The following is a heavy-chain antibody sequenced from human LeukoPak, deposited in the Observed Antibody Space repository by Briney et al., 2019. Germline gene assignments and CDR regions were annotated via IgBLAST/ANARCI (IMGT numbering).Heavy chain of an antibody. D-gene: IGHD3-22*01. CDR1: GFTFSSYS. CDR3: ARDYYDSGGYYNHDAFDI. CDR2: ISSRSSYI. V-gene: IGHV3-21*06. J-gene: IGHJ3*02. Sequence: TGGSLRLSCAASGFTFSSYSMNWVRQAPGKGVEWVSFISSRSSYIYYADSLKGRFTISRDNAKNSLYLQMNSLRAEDTAVYYCARDYYDSGGYYNHDAFDIWGQGTMVTVSS.